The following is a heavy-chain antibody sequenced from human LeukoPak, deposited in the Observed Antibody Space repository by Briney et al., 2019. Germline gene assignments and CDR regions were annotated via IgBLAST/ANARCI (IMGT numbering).Heavy chain of an antibody. CDR1: GFTFSSYA. D-gene: IGHD3-3*01. Sequence: GGSLRLSCSASGFTFSSYAMHWVRQAPGKGLEYVSAISSNGGSAYYADSVKGRFTISRDNSKNTLYLQMSSLRAEDAAVYYCVKDRLVALGGNYDFWSGYYPSYYFDYWGQGTLVTVSS. J-gene: IGHJ4*02. V-gene: IGHV3-64D*09. CDR3: VKDRLVALGGNYDFWSGYYPSYYFDY. CDR2: ISSNGGSA.